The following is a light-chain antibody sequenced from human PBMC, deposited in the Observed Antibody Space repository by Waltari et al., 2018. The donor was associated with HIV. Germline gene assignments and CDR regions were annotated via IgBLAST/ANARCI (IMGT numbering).Light chain of an antibody. Sequence: QSALTQPASVSGSPGQSITISCTGTSSAVGGYNYVSWYQQHPGKAPKLMMYEVSNRPSGVSNRFSGSKSGNTASLTISGLQAEDEADYYCSSYTSSSTRVVFGGGTKLTVL. CDR2: EVS. V-gene: IGLV2-14*01. J-gene: IGLJ2*01. CDR3: SSYTSSSTRVV. CDR1: SSAVGGYNY.